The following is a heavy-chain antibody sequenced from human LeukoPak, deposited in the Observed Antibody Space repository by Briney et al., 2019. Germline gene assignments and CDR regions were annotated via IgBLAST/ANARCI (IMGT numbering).Heavy chain of an antibody. CDR1: GFTFNDHY. V-gene: IGHV3-11*01. CDR2: INIGGTKT. CDR3: ATDGAGFDT. Sequence: GGSLRLSCAASGFTFNDHYMSWIRQAPGKGLEWLSYINIGGTKTHYADSVKGRFTISRDNAKKSLYLEMNNLRAEDTAVYYCATDGAGFDTWGQGVLVTVSS. J-gene: IGHJ5*02.